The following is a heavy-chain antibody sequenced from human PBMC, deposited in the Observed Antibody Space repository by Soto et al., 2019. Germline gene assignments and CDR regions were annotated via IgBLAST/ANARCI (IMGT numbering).Heavy chain of an antibody. CDR3: ARSPTAMVTPFDY. V-gene: IGHV1-69*12. CDR2: IIPIFGTA. Sequence: QVQLVQSGAEVKKPGSSVKVSCKASGGTFSSYAISWVRQAPGQGLEWMGGIIPIFGTANYAQKFQGRVTIPAGESTSTAYMELRSLRSEDTAVYYCARSPTAMVTPFDYWGQGTLVTVSS. D-gene: IGHD5-18*01. CDR1: GGTFSSYA. J-gene: IGHJ4*02.